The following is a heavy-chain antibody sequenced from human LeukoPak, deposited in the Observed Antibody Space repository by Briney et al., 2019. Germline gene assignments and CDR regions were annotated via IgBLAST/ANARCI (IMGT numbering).Heavy chain of an antibody. J-gene: IGHJ4*02. CDR1: GFRFSSYA. D-gene: IGHD6-19*01. V-gene: IGHV3-23*01. CDR3: AKVYATGWSYFDY. Sequence: GGSLRLSCVASGFRFSSYAMTWVRQAPGKGLEWVSGFSDSVGSTYYAGSVEGRFTISRDNSKNTLYLDMNSLRAEDTAVYFCAKVYATGWSYFDYWGQGTLVTVSS. CDR2: FSDSVGST.